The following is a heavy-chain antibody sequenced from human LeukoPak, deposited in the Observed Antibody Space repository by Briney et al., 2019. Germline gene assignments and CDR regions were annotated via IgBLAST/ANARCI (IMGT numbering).Heavy chain of an antibody. J-gene: IGHJ4*02. D-gene: IGHD2-8*01. CDR2: ISAYNGNT. V-gene: IGHV1-18*01. Sequence: GASVKVSCKASGYTFTSYGISWVRQAPGQGLEWMGWISAYNGNTNYAQKLQGRVIVTTDTSTTTAYMELRSLRSDDTAVYYCTRTVLDCKNGVCYDYWGQGTLVTVSS. CDR3: TRTVLDCKNGVCYDY. CDR1: GYTFTSYG.